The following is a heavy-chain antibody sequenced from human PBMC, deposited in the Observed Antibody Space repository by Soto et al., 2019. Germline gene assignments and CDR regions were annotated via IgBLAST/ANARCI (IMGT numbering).Heavy chain of an antibody. J-gene: IGHJ4*02. CDR2: INPSSGAT. V-gene: IGHV1-46*01. Sequence: QVQLVQSGAEVKKPGSSVKLSCKASGYNFIAYYIYWVRQAPGQGPEWMGMINPSSGATNYAQKFQGRVTVTRATSTSTAYLELSSPRSEDAAVYYCAKYCGGDCRHFDAWGQGTLVTVSS. CDR1: GYNFIAYY. CDR3: AKYCGGDCRHFDA. D-gene: IGHD2-21*02.